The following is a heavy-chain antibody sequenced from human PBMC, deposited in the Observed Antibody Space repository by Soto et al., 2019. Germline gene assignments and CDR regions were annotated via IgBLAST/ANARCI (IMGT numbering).Heavy chain of an antibody. Sequence: QVQLVESGGGVVQPGRSLRLSCAASGFTFSSYGMHWVRQAPGKGLEWVAVISYDGSNKYYADSVKGRFTISRDNSKNTLYLQVNSLRAEDTAVYYCAKARSIRGSSPADYWGQGTLVTVSS. CDR2: ISYDGSNK. D-gene: IGHD3-10*01. CDR3: AKARSIRGSSPADY. CDR1: GFTFSSYG. V-gene: IGHV3-30*18. J-gene: IGHJ4*02.